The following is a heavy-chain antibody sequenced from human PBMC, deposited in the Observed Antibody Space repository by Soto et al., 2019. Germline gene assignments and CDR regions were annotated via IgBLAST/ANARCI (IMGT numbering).Heavy chain of an antibody. CDR3: AKLFMPVTTSYSFDY. V-gene: IGHV3-23*01. J-gene: IGHJ4*02. CDR2: ISGSGGST. D-gene: IGHD4-17*01. Sequence: GGSLRLSCAASGFTFSSYAMSWVRQAPGKGLEWVSAISGSGGSTYYADSVKGRFTISRDNSKNTLYLQMNSLGAEDTAVYYCAKLFMPVTTSYSFDYWGQGTLVTVSS. CDR1: GFTFSSYA.